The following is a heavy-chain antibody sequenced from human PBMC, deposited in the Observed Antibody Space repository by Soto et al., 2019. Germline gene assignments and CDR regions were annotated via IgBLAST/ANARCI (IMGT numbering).Heavy chain of an antibody. Sequence: EVQLVESRGGLIQPGGSLRLSCAASGFSVSDNYMNWVRQAPGKGLQWVSLLYAGGATFYADSVKDRFTISRDSSKDTQYLQMDSLRAEDTAVYYCARERDYGYRDTNDARDIRGQGRLVSVSS. CDR1: GFSVSDNY. J-gene: IGHJ3*02. D-gene: IGHD4-17*01. CDR3: ARERDYGYRDTNDARDI. V-gene: IGHV3-53*01. CDR2: LYAGGAT.